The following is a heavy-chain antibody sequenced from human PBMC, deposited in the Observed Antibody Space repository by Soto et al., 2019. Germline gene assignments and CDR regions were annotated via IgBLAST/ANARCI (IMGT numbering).Heavy chain of an antibody. D-gene: IGHD5-12*01. J-gene: IGHJ6*02. CDR2: IIPIFGTA. CDR3: ARDLAGYGSYYGMDV. Sequence: QVQLVQSGAEVKKPGSSVKVSCKASGGTFSSYAISCVRQAPGQGLEWMGGIIPIFGTANYAQKFQGRVTITADESTSTAYMELSSLTSEATAVYYCARDLAGYGSYYGMDVWGQGTTVTVSS. CDR1: GGTFSSYA. V-gene: IGHV1-69*01.